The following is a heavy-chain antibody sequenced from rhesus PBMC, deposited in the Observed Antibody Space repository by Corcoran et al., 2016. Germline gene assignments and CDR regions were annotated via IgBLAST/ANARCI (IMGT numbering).Heavy chain of an antibody. J-gene: IGHJ6*01. CDR3: RGVAAGYYGLDS. CDR2: IRVSGGTQ. Sequence: EVQLMESGGGLVKPGGSRRLSCVASGFTFSSYVMPWVRQAQCKGLDWVSVIRVSGGTQYYADSVKGRFTISRDNAKNSLFLQMNSLRAEDTAVYYCRGVAAGYYGLDSWGQGVVVTVSS. D-gene: IGHD4-29*01. CDR1: GFTFSSYV. V-gene: IGHV3-100*01.